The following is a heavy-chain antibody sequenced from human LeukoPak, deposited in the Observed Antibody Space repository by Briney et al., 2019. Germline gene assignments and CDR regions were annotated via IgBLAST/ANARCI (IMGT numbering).Heavy chain of an antibody. V-gene: IGHV6-1*01. D-gene: IGHD6-19*01. J-gene: IGHJ4*02. CDR3: ARDPGYSSGWYGVFDY. CDR1: GSSVSSNSAT. CDR2: TYYKSKWYN. Sequence: SQTLSLTCAISGSSVSSNSATWNWIRQSPSRGLEWLGRTYYKSKWYNDYAVSVKSRITINPDTSKNQFSLQLNSVTPEDTAVYYCARDPGYSSGWYGVFDYWGQGTLVTVSS.